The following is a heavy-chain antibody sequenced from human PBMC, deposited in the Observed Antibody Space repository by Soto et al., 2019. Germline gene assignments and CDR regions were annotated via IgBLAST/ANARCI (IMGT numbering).Heavy chain of an antibody. CDR3: ARLGCSSTSCPYYYYGMDV. CDR1: GYSFTSYW. CDR2: IYPGDSDT. V-gene: IGHV5-51*01. J-gene: IGHJ6*02. Sequence: PGESLKISCKGSGYSFTSYWIGWVRQMPGKGLEWMGIIYPGDSDTRYSPSFQGQVTISADKSISTAYLQWSSLKASDTAMYYCARLGCSSTSCPYYYYGMDVWGQGTTVTSP. D-gene: IGHD2-2*01.